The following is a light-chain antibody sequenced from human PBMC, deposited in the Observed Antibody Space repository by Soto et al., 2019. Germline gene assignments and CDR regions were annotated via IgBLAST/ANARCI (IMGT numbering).Light chain of an antibody. J-gene: IGLJ1*01. CDR3: KSYAGSNTYV. Sequence: QSALTQPPSASASPGQSVTISCTGTKNDIGVYDFVSWYQHHPGKAPRLIIYEVVQRPSGVPDRFSGSKSGNTASLTVSGLQATDEGDYFCKSYAGSNTYVFGSGTQLTVL. V-gene: IGLV2-8*01. CDR2: EVV. CDR1: KNDIGVYDF.